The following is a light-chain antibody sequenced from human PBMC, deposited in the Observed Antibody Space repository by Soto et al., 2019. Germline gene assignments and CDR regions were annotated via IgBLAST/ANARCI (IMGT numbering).Light chain of an antibody. CDR3: QQSFSALLT. CDR2: AES. J-gene: IGKJ4*01. V-gene: IGKV1-39*01. Sequence: DIQMTQSPSSLSASVGDRVTITCRASQTISSHLNWYQQKPGKAPKLLIYAESNLETGVPSRFSGSGSGTDFTLTISSLQPEDFATYYCQQSFSALLTFGGGTRVEIK. CDR1: QTISSH.